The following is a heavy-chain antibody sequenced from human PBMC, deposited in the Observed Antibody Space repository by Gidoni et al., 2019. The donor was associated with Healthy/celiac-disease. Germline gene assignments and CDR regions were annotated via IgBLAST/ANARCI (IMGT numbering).Heavy chain of an antibody. V-gene: IGHV1-2*02. Sequence: VQLVQSGAGVKKPGASVKGACKASGYTFNGYYMHWVRQAPGQGLEWMGWINPNSGGTNYAQKFQGRVTMTRDTSISTAYMELSRLRSDDTAVYYCARDAGGSSYYFDYWGQGTLVTVSS. CDR3: ARDAGGSSYYFDY. D-gene: IGHD6-6*01. J-gene: IGHJ4*02. CDR1: GYTFNGYY. CDR2: INPNSGGT.